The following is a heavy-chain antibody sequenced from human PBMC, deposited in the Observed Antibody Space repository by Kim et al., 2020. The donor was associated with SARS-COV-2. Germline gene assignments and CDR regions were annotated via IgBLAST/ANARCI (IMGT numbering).Heavy chain of an antibody. Sequence: SETLSLTCTVSGGSISSYYWSWIRQPPGKGLEWIGYIYYSGSTNYNPSLKSRVTISVDTSKNQFSLKLSSVTAADTAVYYCARGVYYDSSGYYDFDYWGQGTLVTVSS. CDR3: ARGVYYDSSGYYDFDY. CDR1: GGSISSYY. CDR2: IYYSGST. V-gene: IGHV4-59*01. J-gene: IGHJ4*02. D-gene: IGHD3-22*01.